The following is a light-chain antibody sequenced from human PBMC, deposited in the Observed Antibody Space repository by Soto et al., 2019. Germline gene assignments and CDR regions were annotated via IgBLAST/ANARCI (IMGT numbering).Light chain of an antibody. CDR1: SSDVGGYNY. CDR3: SSYTSSSTLMV. CDR2: DVS. V-gene: IGLV2-14*01. Sequence: QSALTQPASVYGSPGQSITISCSGTSSDVGGYNYVSWYQQHPGKAPKLMIYDVSNRPSGVSNRFSGSKSGNTASLTISGLHAEDEADYYCSSYTSSSTLMVFGGGTKVTVL. J-gene: IGLJ2*01.